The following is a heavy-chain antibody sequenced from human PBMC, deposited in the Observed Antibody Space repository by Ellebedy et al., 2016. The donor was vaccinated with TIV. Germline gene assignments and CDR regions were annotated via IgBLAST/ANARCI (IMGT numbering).Heavy chain of an antibody. CDR3: AREPVLGHCDY. CDR1: GFTFRNYE. CDR2: ISTSGRTI. D-gene: IGHD1-14*01. J-gene: IGHJ4*02. Sequence: GESLKISCAASGFTFRNYEMNWVRQAPGKGLEWVSYISTSGRTIYYADSVKGRFTISRDNAKNSLYLQMNSLRAEDTAVYYCAREPVLGHCDYWGQGTLVTVSS. V-gene: IGHV3-48*03.